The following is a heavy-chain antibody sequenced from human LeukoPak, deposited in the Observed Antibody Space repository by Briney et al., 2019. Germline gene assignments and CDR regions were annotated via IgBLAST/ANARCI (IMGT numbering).Heavy chain of an antibody. Sequence: SETLSLTCTVSGGSISSYYWSWIRQPPGKGLEWIGYIYYSGSTNYNPSLKSRVTISVDTSKNQFSLKLSSVTAADTAVYYCARVRSRYYDSSGYYSNWFDPWGQGTLVTVSS. CDR2: IYYSGST. V-gene: IGHV4-59*01. J-gene: IGHJ5*02. CDR3: ARVRSRYYDSSGYYSNWFDP. CDR1: GGSISSYY. D-gene: IGHD3-22*01.